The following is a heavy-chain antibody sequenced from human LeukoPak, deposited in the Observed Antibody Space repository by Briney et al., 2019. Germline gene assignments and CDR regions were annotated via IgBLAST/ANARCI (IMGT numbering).Heavy chain of an antibody. CDR1: GGSFRGYY. J-gene: IGHJ4*02. D-gene: IGHD6-13*01. CDR3: ARVYSSSWYDY. Sequence: SENLSLTCAVYGGSFRGYYWSWIRQTPGKGLEWIGEINHSGSTNYNPSLKSRVTISVDTSKNQFSLKLSSVTAAYTAVYYCARVYSSSWYDYWGQGTLVTVSS. CDR2: INHSGST. V-gene: IGHV4-34*01.